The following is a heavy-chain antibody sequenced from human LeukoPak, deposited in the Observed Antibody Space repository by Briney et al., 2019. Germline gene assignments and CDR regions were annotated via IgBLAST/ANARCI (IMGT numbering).Heavy chain of an antibody. CDR2: ISYSGDT. D-gene: IGHD6-19*01. Sequence: SETLSLTCTVSGDSIRSNYWSWIRQPPGKGLEWIGYISYSGDTNYNPYPKSRATTSMEKTKNQFSLKLSSVTAADTAVYYCARDSGWYKWDYWGQGTLVTVSS. J-gene: IGHJ4*02. CDR3: ARDSGWYKWDY. CDR1: GDSIRSNY. V-gene: IGHV4-59*12.